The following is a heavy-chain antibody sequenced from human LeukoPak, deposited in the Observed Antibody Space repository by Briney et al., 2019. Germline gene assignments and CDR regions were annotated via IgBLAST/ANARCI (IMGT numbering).Heavy chain of an antibody. Sequence: GGSLRLSCAASGFTFSSYAMNWVRQAPGKGLEWISFITGNSRTIYYADSVKGRFTISRDNAKNSLFLQMNSLRAEDTAMYYCARDLPHHKFDPWGQGTLVTVSS. CDR3: ARDLPHHKFDP. CDR1: GFTFSSYA. V-gene: IGHV3-48*01. J-gene: IGHJ5*02. CDR2: ITGNSRTI.